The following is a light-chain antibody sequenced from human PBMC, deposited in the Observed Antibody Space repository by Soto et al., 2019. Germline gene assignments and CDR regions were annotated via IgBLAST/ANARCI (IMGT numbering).Light chain of an antibody. CDR3: NSYTSRTPLV. V-gene: IGLV2-14*03. J-gene: IGLJ1*01. CDR1: SSDVGNYNY. Sequence: QSALTQPASVSGSPGQSITISCTGTSSDVGNYNYVSWYQQHPGKAPKLMIYDVSNRPSGVSNRFSGSKSGNTASLTISGLQTEDEADYYCNSYTSRTPLVFGTGTKVTVL. CDR2: DVS.